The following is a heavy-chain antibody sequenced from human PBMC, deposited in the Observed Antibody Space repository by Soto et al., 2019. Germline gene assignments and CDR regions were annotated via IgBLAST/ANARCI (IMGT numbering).Heavy chain of an antibody. CDR2: IVVGSGNT. J-gene: IGHJ3*02. D-gene: IGHD3-9*01. V-gene: IGHV1-58*02. Sequence: SVKVSCKASGFTFTSSAMQWVRQARGQRLEWIGWIVVGSGNTNYAQKFQERVTITRDMSTSTAYMELSSLRSEDTAVYYCAAVRELKYFDWLFAFDIWGQGTMVTVSS. CDR1: GFTFTSSA. CDR3: AAVRELKYFDWLFAFDI.